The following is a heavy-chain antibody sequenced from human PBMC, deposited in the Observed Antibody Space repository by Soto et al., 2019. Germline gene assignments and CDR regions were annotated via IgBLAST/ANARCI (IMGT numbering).Heavy chain of an antibody. V-gene: IGHV5-10-1*01. Sequence: PGESLKISCKGSGYSFTNYWINWVRQMPGKGLEWMGRIDPDDSYTNYSPSFQGHVTISVDKSISTAYLQWSSLQASDTAIYYCARLPPPTYCSGSTCSGYWGPGTLVTVSS. CDR2: IDPDDSYT. J-gene: IGHJ4*02. CDR3: ARLPPPTYCSGSTCSGY. CDR1: GYSFTNYW. D-gene: IGHD2-15*01.